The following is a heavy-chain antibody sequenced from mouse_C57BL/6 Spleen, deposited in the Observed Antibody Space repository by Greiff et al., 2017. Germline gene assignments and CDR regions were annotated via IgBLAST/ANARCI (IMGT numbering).Heavy chain of an antibody. Sequence: QVQLQQPGAELVKPGASVKLSCKASGYTFTSYWMHWVKQRPGLGLEWIGRIDPNSGGTKYNEKFKSKATLTVDKPSSTAYMQLSSLPSEDSAVYYCARVVLRYAMDYWGQGTSVTVSS. D-gene: IGHD1-1*01. V-gene: IGHV1-72*01. CDR2: IDPNSGGT. J-gene: IGHJ4*01. CDR1: GYTFTSYW. CDR3: ARVVLRYAMDY.